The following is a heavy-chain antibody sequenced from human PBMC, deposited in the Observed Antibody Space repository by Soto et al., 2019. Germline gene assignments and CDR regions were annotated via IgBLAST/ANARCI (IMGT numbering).Heavy chain of an antibody. D-gene: IGHD6-25*01. CDR3: AVVDSTGNWFDP. CDR2: MYYSGTT. J-gene: IGHJ5*02. V-gene: IGHV4-39*01. Sequence: SETLSLTFTVSGGSISSSDFYWGWLRQTPGKGLEFIGSMYYSGTTYYNPSLKSRVTISVDTSKNQFTLKLISVTAADTAVYYCAVVDSTGNWFDPWGEGALVTVSS. CDR1: GGSISSSDFY.